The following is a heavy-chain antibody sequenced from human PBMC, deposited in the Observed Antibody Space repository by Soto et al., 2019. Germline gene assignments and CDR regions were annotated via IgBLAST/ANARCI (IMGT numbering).Heavy chain of an antibody. D-gene: IGHD1-26*01. V-gene: IGHV3-23*01. CDR1: EFTFSDFA. Sequence: DVQLLESGGDLVQPGGSLRLSCAASEFTFSDFAMTWVRQAPGKGPEWVSSIGGDGSDTHYADSVKGRLTISRDNSKNTMFLQMSSLISDDTAVYYCAKDAVSYNGKWDWFDSWGQGTLVTVSS. J-gene: IGHJ5*01. CDR3: AKDAVSYNGKWDWFDS. CDR2: IGGDGSDT.